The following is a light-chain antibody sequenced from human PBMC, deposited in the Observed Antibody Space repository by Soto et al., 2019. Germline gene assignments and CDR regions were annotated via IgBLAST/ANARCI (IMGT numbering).Light chain of an antibody. J-gene: IGKJ1*01. CDR1: QSISSW. CDR3: QHYNPYSGP. V-gene: IGKV1-5*01. CDR2: DAS. Sequence: DIQMTQSPSTLSASVGDRVTITCRASQSISSWLAWYQQKPGKAPKLLIYDASSLHSGVPSRFSGSGSGTEFTLTITSLQPDDFATYYCQHYNPYSGPFGQGTKV.